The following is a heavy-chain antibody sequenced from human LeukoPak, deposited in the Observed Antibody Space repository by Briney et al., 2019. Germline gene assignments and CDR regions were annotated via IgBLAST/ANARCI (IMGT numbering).Heavy chain of an antibody. J-gene: IGHJ4*02. D-gene: IGHD2-15*01. CDR1: GYSFTGYY. CDR3: ARDGYCSGGTCPDLDY. CDR2: INANSGGT. V-gene: IGHV1-2*02. Sequence: ASVKVSCKASGYSFTGYYTHWVRQAPGQGLEWIGWINANSGGTQYAQKFQGRFTMTRDTSISTAYMELTRLRSDDTAVYYCARDGYCSGGTCPDLDYWGQGTLVTVSS.